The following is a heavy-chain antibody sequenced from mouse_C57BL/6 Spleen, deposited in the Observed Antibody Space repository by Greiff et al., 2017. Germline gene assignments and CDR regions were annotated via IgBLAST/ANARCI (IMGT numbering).Heavy chain of an antibody. CDR1: GFTFSSYA. D-gene: IGHD1-1*02. CDR3: ARVGSLAWFAY. J-gene: IGHJ3*01. Sequence: EVHLVESGGGLVKPGGSLKLSCAASGFTFSSYAMSWVRQTPEKRLEWVATISDGGSYTYYPDNVKGRFTISRDNAKNNLYLQMSHLKSEDTAMYYCARVGSLAWFAYWGQGTLVTVSA. V-gene: IGHV5-4*01. CDR2: ISDGGSYT.